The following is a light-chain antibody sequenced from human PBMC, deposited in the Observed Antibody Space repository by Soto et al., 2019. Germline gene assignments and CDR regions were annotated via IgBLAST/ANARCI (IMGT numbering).Light chain of an antibody. V-gene: IGLV2-14*03. J-gene: IGLJ1*01. CDR3: SSYTSTSTLV. CDR2: DVR. Sequence: QSALTQPASVSGSPGQSITISCTATSSDVGYYNYVSWYQQHPGKVPKLMIYDVRYRPSGVSDRFSGSKSGNTASLTLSGLQAEDEADYYCSSYTSTSTLVFGTGTKVTVL. CDR1: SSDVGYYNY.